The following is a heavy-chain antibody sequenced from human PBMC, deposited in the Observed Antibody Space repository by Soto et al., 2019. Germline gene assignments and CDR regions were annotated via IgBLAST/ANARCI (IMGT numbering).Heavy chain of an antibody. V-gene: IGHV1-69*13. CDR1: GGTXSSYA. CDR2: IIPIFGTA. CDR3: AVGSTMVRGVIITNGGADY. J-gene: IGHJ4*02. D-gene: IGHD3-10*01. Sequence: SXKVSFKAAGGTXSSYAIGWVRQAPGQGLEWIGGIIPIFGTANYAQKLQGRVTITAYESTSTAYMELSSLRSEDTAVYYCAVGSTMVRGVIITNGGADYWGQGTLGTVSS.